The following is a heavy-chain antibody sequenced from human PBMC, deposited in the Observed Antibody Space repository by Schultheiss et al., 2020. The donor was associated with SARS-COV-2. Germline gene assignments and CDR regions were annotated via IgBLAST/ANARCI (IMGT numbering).Heavy chain of an antibody. CDR3: APTTFGDAFEI. V-gene: IGHV1-69*10. CDR2: FDPQQGKV. CDR1: GGTFSSHA. Sequence: SVKVSCKVSGGTFSSHAIGWVRQAPGQGLEWMGGFDPQQGKVKYSQRFQGRVIMTEDTSTDTAYMELHSLRSEDTAVYYCAPTTFGDAFEIWGQGTMVTVSS. J-gene: IGHJ3*02. D-gene: IGHD3-3*01.